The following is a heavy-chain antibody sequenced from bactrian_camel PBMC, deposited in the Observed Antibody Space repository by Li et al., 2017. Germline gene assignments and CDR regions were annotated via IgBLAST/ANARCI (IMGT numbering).Heavy chain of an antibody. Sequence: VQLVESGGGLVQPGGSLRLSCAASGFTFSSYSMSWVRQAPGKGLEWISAINNGGDSTYYTDSVKGRFTVSQDCAENTVNLQMNSLNTDDTALYYCTVSTGRGDSYWGQGTQVTVS. CDR3: TVSTGRGDSY. CDR2: INNGGDST. CDR1: GFTFSSYS. D-gene: IGHD5*01. J-gene: IGHJ4*01. V-gene: IGHV3S40*01.